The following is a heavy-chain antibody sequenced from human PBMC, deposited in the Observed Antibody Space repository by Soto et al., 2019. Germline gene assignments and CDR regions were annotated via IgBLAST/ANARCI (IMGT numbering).Heavy chain of an antibody. V-gene: IGHV3-74*01. D-gene: IGHD3-16*01. J-gene: IGHJ5*02. CDR1: GFPFSHYW. Sequence: MQMVESGGGPVQPGGSLKLSCSASGFPFSHYWMHWVRQTTGKGLVWGSRINPAGTITNYADSVEGRFTISRDNDDSALFLQMNSLSAEDTAIYYCTSDTFGLRDTWGQGTLVTVSS. CDR3: TSDTFGLRDT. CDR2: INPAGTIT.